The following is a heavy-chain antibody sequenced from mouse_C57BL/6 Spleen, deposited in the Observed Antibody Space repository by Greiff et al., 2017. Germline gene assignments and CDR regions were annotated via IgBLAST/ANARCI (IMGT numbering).Heavy chain of an antibody. Sequence: EVKVEESGGGLVKPGGSLKLSCAASGFTFSDYGMHWVRQAPEKGLEWVAYISSGSSTIYYADTVKGRFTISRDNAKNTLFLQMTSLRSEDTAMYYCAEHYYGSRGSGYFDVWGTGTTVTVSS. D-gene: IGHD1-1*01. V-gene: IGHV5-17*01. CDR1: GFTFSDYG. CDR3: AEHYYGSRGSGYFDV. J-gene: IGHJ1*03. CDR2: ISSGSSTI.